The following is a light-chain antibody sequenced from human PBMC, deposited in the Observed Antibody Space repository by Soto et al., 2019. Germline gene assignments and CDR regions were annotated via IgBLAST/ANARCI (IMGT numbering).Light chain of an antibody. J-gene: IGKJ1*01. Sequence: TLSCRASQSVSSNLAWYQQKPGQAPRLLIYGASTRATGIPARFSGSGSGTEFTLTISSLQSEDFAVYYCQQYNNWPPWTFGQGTKVDIK. CDR1: QSVSSN. V-gene: IGKV3-15*01. CDR2: GAS. CDR3: QQYNNWPPWT.